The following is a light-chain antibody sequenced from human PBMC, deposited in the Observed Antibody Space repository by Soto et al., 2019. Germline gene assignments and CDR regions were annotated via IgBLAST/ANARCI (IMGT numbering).Light chain of an antibody. Sequence: DIVMTQSPLSLPVTPGEPASISCRSSQSLLHSNGYNYLDWYLQKPGQSPQLLIYLGSNRASGVPDRVSGSGSGTYFTLKISRVEAEDVGVYYCMQPLQSWTFGQGTKVEIK. CDR3: MQPLQSWT. CDR2: LGS. J-gene: IGKJ1*01. V-gene: IGKV2-28*01. CDR1: QSLLHSNGYNY.